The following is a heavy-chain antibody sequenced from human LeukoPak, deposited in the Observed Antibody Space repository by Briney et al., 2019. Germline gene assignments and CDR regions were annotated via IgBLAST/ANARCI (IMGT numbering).Heavy chain of an antibody. CDR3: ATSGAYCSGGSCYLHYFDY. J-gene: IGHJ4*02. V-gene: IGHV3-23*01. CDR2: ISGSGSST. CDR1: GFTFSSYA. D-gene: IGHD2-15*01. Sequence: GGSLRLSCAASGFTFSSYAMSWVRQAPGKGPEWVSTISGSGSSTYYADSVKGRFTISRDNSKNTLYLKMNRLRAEDTAVYYCATSGAYCSGGSCYLHYFDYWGQGTLVTVSS.